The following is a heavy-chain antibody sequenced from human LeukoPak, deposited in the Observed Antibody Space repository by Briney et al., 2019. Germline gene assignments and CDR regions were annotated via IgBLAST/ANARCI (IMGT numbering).Heavy chain of an antibody. CDR1: GFTFRRYG. Sequence: GGSLRLSCAASGFTFRRYGMQWVPGARGKGVEYVSAISSTGRSTYYAISVKGRSTIPRDNSTNTLYLQMGSLRAEDMAVYYCATYYYDSGGFHFHHWGQGTLVTVSS. V-gene: IGHV3-64*01. D-gene: IGHD3-22*01. J-gene: IGHJ1*01. CDR3: ATYYYDSGGFHFHH. CDR2: ISSTGRST.